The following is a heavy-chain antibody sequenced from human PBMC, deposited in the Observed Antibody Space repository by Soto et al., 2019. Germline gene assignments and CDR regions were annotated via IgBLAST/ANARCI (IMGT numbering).Heavy chain of an antibody. J-gene: IGHJ4*02. CDR3: ARLSSSSYFDF. CDR2: IYYTGST. V-gene: IGHV4-31*03. Sequence: QVQLQESGPGLVKPSQTLSLTCTVSGDSISSGGYFWNWIRQHPGKGLEWIGLIYYTGSTFYNPSVRSRVTFSVDPSKIHFSLKPTSLTAAAMAVYSCARLSSSSYFDFWGQGTLVTVSS. CDR1: GDSISSGGYF. D-gene: IGHD6-6*01.